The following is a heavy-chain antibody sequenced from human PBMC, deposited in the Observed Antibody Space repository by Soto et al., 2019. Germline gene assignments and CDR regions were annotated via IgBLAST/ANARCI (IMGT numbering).Heavy chain of an antibody. Sequence: QVQLVESGGGLVKPGGSQRLSCAASGFTFSDYYMSWIRQAPGKGLEWVSYISSTSSYTNYADSVKGRFTISRDNARNSLYLQMNSLRAEDTAVYYCVLHGGSWATINGVEHWGQGTLVTVSS. D-gene: IGHD5-12*01. CDR1: GFTFSDYY. CDR3: VLHGGSWATINGVEH. J-gene: IGHJ1*01. CDR2: ISSTSSYT. V-gene: IGHV3-11*05.